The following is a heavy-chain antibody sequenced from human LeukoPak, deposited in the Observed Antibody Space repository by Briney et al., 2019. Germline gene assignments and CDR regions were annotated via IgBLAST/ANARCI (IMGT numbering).Heavy chain of an antibody. Sequence: ASVKVSCKASGGTFSSYAISWVRQAPGQGLEWMGGIIPIFGTANYAQKFQGRVTITADESTSTAYMELRSLRSDDTAVYYCARFSGVLVPDDYWGQGTLVTVSS. D-gene: IGHD2-8*02. CDR2: IIPIFGTA. J-gene: IGHJ4*02. CDR3: ARFSGVLVPDDY. V-gene: IGHV1-69*13. CDR1: GGTFSSYA.